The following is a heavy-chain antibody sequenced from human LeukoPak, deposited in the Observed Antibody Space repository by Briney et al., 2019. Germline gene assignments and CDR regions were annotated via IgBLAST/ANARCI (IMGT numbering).Heavy chain of an antibody. CDR3: ARWDDKRPL. Sequence: PSETLSLTCTVSGGSITSYYWSWIRQPPGKGLEYIGNIYYSGSTNYNPSLKSRVTISVDTPKNQFSLKLSSVTAADTAVYYCARWDDKRPLWGQGTLVTVSS. J-gene: IGHJ4*02. D-gene: IGHD3-9*01. CDR2: IYYSGST. V-gene: IGHV4-59*01. CDR1: GGSITSYY.